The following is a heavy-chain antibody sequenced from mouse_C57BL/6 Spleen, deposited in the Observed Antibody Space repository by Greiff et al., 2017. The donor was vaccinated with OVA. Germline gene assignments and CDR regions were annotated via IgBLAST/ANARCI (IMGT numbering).Heavy chain of an antibody. V-gene: IGHV1-26*01. CDR1: GYTFTDYY. CDR2: INPNNGGT. Sequence: EVQLQQSGPELVKPGASVKISCKASGYTFTDYYMNWVKQSHGKSLEWIGDINPNNGGTSYNQKFKGKATLTVKKSSSTAYMELRSLTAEDSAVYYCARRAGPYAMDYWGQGTSVTVSS. J-gene: IGHJ4*01. CDR3: ARRAGPYAMDY.